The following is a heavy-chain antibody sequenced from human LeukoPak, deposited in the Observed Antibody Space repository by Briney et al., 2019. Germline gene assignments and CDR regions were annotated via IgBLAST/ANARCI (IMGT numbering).Heavy chain of an antibody. CDR2: IIPTLEIA. CDR3: ARGGGLDI. CDR1: GGTFSSYA. J-gene: IGHJ3*02. Sequence: SVKVSCKASGGTFSSYAISWVRQAPGQGLEWMGRIIPTLEIANYAQKFQGRVTITADKSTSTAYMELSNLRPEDTAVYYCARGGGLDIWGQGTMVTVSS. V-gene: IGHV1-69*04.